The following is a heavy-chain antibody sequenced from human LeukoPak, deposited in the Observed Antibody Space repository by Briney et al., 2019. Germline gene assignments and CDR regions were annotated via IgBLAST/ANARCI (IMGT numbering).Heavy chain of an antibody. D-gene: IGHD2-15*01. CDR3: AKTGDGYCSGGSRYLGYYFDY. J-gene: IGHJ4*02. Sequence: GGSLRLSCAASGFTFSSYAMSWVRQAPGKGLEWVSAISGSGGSTYYADSVKGRFTISRDNSKNTLYLQMNSLRAEDTAVYYCAKTGDGYCSGGSRYLGYYFDYWGQGTLVTVSS. CDR1: GFTFSSYA. V-gene: IGHV3-23*01. CDR2: ISGSGGST.